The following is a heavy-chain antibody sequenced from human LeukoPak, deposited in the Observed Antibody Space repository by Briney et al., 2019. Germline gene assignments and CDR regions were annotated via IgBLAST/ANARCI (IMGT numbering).Heavy chain of an antibody. V-gene: IGHV3-23*01. CDR3: AKGDVVVPPADALDF. Sequence: GGSLRLSCAASGFTFSSYAMSWVRQAPGKGVEWVSGISGSGGSTFYADSAKGRFTISRDNSKNTLYLEMNSLRAEDTAVYYCAKGDVVVPPADALDFWGQGKMVTVSS. CDR2: ISGSGGST. D-gene: IGHD2-15*01. CDR1: GFTFSSYA. J-gene: IGHJ3*01.